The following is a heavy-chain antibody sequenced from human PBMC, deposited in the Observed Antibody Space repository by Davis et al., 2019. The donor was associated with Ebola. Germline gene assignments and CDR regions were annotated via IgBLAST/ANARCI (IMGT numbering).Heavy chain of an antibody. CDR3: TRRDRGDQV. Sequence: GGSLRLSCAASGFTFSGSAMHWVRQASGKGLEWVGRIRSKANSYATAYAASVKGRFTISRDDSKNTAYLQMNSLKTEDTAVYYCTRRDRGDQVWGQGTLVTVSS. V-gene: IGHV3-73*01. CDR1: GFTFSGSA. CDR2: IRSKANSYAT. J-gene: IGHJ4*02. D-gene: IGHD2-21*02.